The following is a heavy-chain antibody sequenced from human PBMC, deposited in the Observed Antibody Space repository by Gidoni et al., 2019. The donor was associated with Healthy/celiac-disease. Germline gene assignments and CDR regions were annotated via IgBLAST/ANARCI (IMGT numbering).Heavy chain of an antibody. CDR3: ARGQYDFWSGYIQPWSGQDYYGMDV. Sequence: QVQLQQWGAGLLKPSETLSLTCAVYGGSFSGYYWSWIRQPAGKGLEGIGEINHSGSTNYNPSLKSRVTISVDTSKNQFSLKLSSVTAADTAVYYCARGQYDFWSGYIQPWSGQDYYGMDVWGQGTTVTVSS. J-gene: IGHJ6*02. V-gene: IGHV4-34*01. CDR1: GGSFSGYY. D-gene: IGHD3-3*01. CDR2: INHSGST.